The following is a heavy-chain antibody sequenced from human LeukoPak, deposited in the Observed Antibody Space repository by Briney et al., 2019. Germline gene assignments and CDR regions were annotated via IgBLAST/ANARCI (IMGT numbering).Heavy chain of an antibody. J-gene: IGHJ3*02. CDR2: GFPIFGTA. CDR3: ARDHPIAVAGTRAFDI. Sequence: APVNCSSKASGGTFSSYAISRARHAPGRGLGWEWGGFPIFGTANYAQTFQGRVTITADESTSTAYMELSSLRSEDTAVYYCARDHPIAVAGTRAFDIWGQGTMVTVSS. D-gene: IGHD6-19*01. CDR1: GGTFSSYA. V-gene: IGHV1-69*01.